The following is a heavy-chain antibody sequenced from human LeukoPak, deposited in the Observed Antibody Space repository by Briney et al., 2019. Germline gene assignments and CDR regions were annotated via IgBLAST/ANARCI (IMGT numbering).Heavy chain of an antibody. J-gene: IGHJ4*02. CDR2: IIPIFGTA. D-gene: IGHD2-2*02. CDR1: GGTFSSYA. CDR3: ASGGDIVVVPAAIRYDY. Sequence: GASVKVSCKASGGTFSSYAISWVRQAPGQGLEWMGRIIPIFGTANYAQKFQGRVTITTDESTSTAYMELSSLRSEDTAVYYRASGGDIVVVPAAIRYDYWGQGTLVTVSS. V-gene: IGHV1-69*05.